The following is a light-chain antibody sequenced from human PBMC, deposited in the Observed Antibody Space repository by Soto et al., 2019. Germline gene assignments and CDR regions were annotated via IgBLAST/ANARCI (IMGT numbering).Light chain of an antibody. CDR3: QQSYSTPPWT. J-gene: IGKJ1*01. CDR1: QSIVTY. Sequence: DIQMTQSPSSLSASVGDRVTITCRASQSIVTYLNWYLQKPGKAPKLLIYAASNLQSGVPSRFSGSGSGTDFTLTISSLQPEDFATYFCQQSYSTPPWTFGQVTKVDIK. V-gene: IGKV1-39*01. CDR2: AAS.